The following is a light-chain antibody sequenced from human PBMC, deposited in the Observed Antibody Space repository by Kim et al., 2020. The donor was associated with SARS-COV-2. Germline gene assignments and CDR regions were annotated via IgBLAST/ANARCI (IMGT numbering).Light chain of an antibody. CDR2: DVS. CDR1: SSDVGGYNY. J-gene: IGLJ2*01. CDR3: SSYTSSSSVV. Sequence: GQSITISCTGTSSDVGGYNYVSWYQQHPGKAPKLMIYDVSNRPSGVSNRFSGSKSGNTASLTISALQAEDEADYYCSSYTSSSSVVFGGGTQLTVL. V-gene: IGLV2-14*03.